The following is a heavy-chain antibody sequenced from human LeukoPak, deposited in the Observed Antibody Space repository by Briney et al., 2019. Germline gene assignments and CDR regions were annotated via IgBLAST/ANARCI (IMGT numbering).Heavy chain of an antibody. J-gene: IGHJ4*02. Sequence: SETLSLTCAVYGGSFSGYYWSWIRQPPGKGLEWIGEINHSGGTNYNPSLKSRVTISVDTSKNQFSLKLSSVTAADTAVYYCARGPRGGSSFDYWGQGTLVTVSS. D-gene: IGHD1-26*01. CDR1: GGSFSGYY. CDR3: ARGPRGGSSFDY. V-gene: IGHV4-34*01. CDR2: INHSGGT.